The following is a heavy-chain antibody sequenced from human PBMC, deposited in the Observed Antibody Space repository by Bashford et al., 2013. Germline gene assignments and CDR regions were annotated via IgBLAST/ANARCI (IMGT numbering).Heavy chain of an antibody. V-gene: IGHV3-23*01. CDR1: GFTFSRYA. CDR3: AKKRTLVPGVNYLNFDL. J-gene: IGHJ2*01. D-gene: IGHD3-10*01. Sequence: GSLRLSCAASGFTFSRYAMNWVRQAPGKGLEWVSVISGDSGSTGYVDSVKGRFTISRDNSKNTLYLQMNSLRAEDTALYYCAKKRTLVPGVNYLNFDLWGRGTLVTVSS. CDR2: ISGDSGST.